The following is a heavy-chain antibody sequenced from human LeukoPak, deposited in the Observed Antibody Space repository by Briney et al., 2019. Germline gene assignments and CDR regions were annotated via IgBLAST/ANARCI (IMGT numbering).Heavy chain of an antibody. D-gene: IGHD3-22*01. CDR2: IYNSDNT. J-gene: IGHJ6*03. CDR3: AKGLYESSGRYYYHIDV. Sequence: TSETLSLTCTVSGGSISSYYWSWIRQPAGKGLEWIGRIYNSDNTNYSPSLQSRITISVDTSKNQFSLKMSSVTAADTAVYYCAKGLYESSGRYYYHIDVWGKGTAVTIS. V-gene: IGHV4-4*07. CDR1: GGSISSYY.